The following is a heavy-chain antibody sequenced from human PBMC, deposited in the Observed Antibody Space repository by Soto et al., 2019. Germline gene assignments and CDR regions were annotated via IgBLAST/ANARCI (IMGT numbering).Heavy chain of an antibody. J-gene: IGHJ5*02. Sequence: PSETLSLPCTVSGGSISSYYGSWIRQPPGKGLEWIGYIYYSGSTNYNPSLKSRGTISVDTCKNEFSLKLSSVTAADTAVYSCARPRVTMVRGVPLYNWFDPWGQGTLVTVSS. V-gene: IGHV4-59*01. CDR1: GGSISSYY. CDR2: IYYSGST. D-gene: IGHD3-10*01. CDR3: ARPRVTMVRGVPLYNWFDP.